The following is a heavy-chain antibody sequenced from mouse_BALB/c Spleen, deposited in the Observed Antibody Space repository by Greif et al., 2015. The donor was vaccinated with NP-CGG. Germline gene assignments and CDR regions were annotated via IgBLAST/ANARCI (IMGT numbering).Heavy chain of an antibody. J-gene: IGHJ2*01. Sequence: EVKVVESGGGLVKPGGSLKLSCAASGFTFSSYAMSWVRQTPEKRLEWVATISSGSSYTYYPDSVKGRFTISRDNAKNTLYLQMSSLRSEDTAMYYCAIRENVFDYWGQGTTLTVSS. V-gene: IGHV5-9-1*01. CDR3: AIRENVFDY. CDR1: GFTFSSYA. CDR2: ISSGSSYT.